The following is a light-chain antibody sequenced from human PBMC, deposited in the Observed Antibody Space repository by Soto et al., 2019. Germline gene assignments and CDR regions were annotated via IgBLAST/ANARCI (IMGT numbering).Light chain of an antibody. CDR3: CSYTRSTTLL. CDR2: EDS. V-gene: IGLV2-14*02. CDR1: SSDVGSYNL. Sequence: QSALTQPASVSGSPGQSSTISCTGTSSDVGSYNLVSWYQQYPGTAPQLMIYEDSKRPSGVSNRFSGSKSGNTASLTISGLQTEDEADYYCCSYTRSTTLLFGGGTKLTVL. J-gene: IGLJ3*02.